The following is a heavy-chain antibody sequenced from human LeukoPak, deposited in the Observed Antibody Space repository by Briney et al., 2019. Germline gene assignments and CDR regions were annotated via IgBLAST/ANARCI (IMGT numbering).Heavy chain of an antibody. Sequence: SETLSLTCTVSGGSISSYYWSWIRQPPGKGLEWIGYIYYSGSTNYNPSLKSRVTITVDTSKNQFALKLSHFTAADTAVYYCERGLGVLRFLEWRPPSAVFDIWGQGTMVTVFS. D-gene: IGHD3-3*01. V-gene: IGHV4-59*01. CDR1: GGSISSYY. CDR3: ERGLGVLRFLEWRPPSAVFDI. J-gene: IGHJ3*02. CDR2: IYYSGST.